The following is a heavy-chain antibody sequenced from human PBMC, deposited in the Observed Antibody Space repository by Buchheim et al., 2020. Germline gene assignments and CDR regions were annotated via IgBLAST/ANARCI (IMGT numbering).Heavy chain of an antibody. CDR3: VRGYDT. D-gene: IGHD3-9*01. CDR2: INSDGSFT. CDR1: GFIFSSHW. V-gene: IGHV3-74*01. J-gene: IGHJ5*02. Sequence: EVQLVESGGGLVQPGGSLRLSCAGSGFIFSSHWMHWVRHAPGKGLMWVSGINSDGSFTTYADSVKGRFTISRDNAKNTLYLQMNSLRAEDTAVYYCVRGYDTWGQGTL.